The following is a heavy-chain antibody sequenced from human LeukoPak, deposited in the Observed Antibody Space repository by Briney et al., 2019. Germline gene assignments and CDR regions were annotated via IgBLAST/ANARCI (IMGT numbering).Heavy chain of an antibody. D-gene: IGHD3-22*01. V-gene: IGHV5-51*01. CDR3: ARHKSGSSGYYFPFDY. J-gene: IGHJ4*02. CDR2: IYPGDSDT. CDR1: GYSFTNYW. Sequence: PGESLKISCKGSGYSFTNYWIGWVRQMPGKGLEWMGIIYPGDSDTRYSPSFQGQVTISADKSISTAYLQWSSLKASDTAMCYCARHKSGSSGYYFPFDYWGQGTLVTVSS.